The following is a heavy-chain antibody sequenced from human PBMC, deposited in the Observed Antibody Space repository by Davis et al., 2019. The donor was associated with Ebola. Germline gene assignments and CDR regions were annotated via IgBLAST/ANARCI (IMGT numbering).Heavy chain of an antibody. CDR1: EFSVNNYA. J-gene: IGHJ4*02. CDR2: ISSDGIKT. CDR3: ARGGYSSRKIAYFFDY. V-gene: IGHV3-30*04. D-gene: IGHD1-26*01. Sequence: GALRLSCAASEFSVNNYAMHWVRQAPGEGLEWVAVISSDGIKTFYADSVKGRFIISRDDSKNTLYLQMNDLRPEDTAMFYCARGGYSSRKIAYFFDYWGQGTLVTVSS.